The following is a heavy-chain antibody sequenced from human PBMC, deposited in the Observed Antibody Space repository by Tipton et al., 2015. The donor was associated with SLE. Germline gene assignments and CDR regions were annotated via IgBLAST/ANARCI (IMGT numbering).Heavy chain of an antibody. CDR2: INQSGTT. Sequence: TLSLTCSVHGGSLGPYYLSYIRQPPGRGMEWIGEINQSGTTNYNLALKSRVTISVDTSKNQFSLKLSSVTAADTGVYYCARRGEQLVIDYWGQGALVTVSS. CDR1: GGSLGPYY. J-gene: IGHJ4*02. D-gene: IGHD6-6*01. V-gene: IGHV4-34*01. CDR3: ARRGEQLVIDY.